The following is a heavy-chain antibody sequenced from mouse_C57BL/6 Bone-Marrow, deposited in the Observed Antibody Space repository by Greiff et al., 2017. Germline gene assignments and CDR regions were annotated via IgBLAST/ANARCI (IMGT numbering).Heavy chain of an antibody. CDR1: GFTFSDYY. D-gene: IGHD1-1*01. J-gene: IGHJ3*01. CDR2: ISNGGGSP. Sequence: EVQLVESGGGLVQPGGSLKLSCAASGFTFSDYYMYWVRQTPEKRLEWVAYISNGGGSPYYPDTVKGRFTISRDNAKNTLYLQMSRLKSEDTAMYYCARHGSSSWFAYWGQGTLVTVSA. CDR3: ARHGSSSWFAY. V-gene: IGHV5-12*01.